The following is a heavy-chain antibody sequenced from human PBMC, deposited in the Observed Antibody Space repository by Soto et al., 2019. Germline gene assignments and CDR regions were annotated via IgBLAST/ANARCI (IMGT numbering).Heavy chain of an antibody. CDR2: IYHSGST. Sequence: PSETLSLTCAVSGCSISSSNWWSWVRQPPGKGLEWIGEIYHSGSTNYNPSLKSRVTISVDRSKNQFSLKLSSVTAADTAVYYCAILRYFDWLVWTFHHWGQGTLVTVSS. CDR3: AILRYFDWLVWTFHH. J-gene: IGHJ1*01. CDR1: GCSISSSNW. D-gene: IGHD3-9*01. V-gene: IGHV4-4*02.